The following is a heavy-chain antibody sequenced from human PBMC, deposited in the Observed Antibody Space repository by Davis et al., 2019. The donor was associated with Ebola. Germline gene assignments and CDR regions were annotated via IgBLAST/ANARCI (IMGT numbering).Heavy chain of an antibody. CDR3: ARDGYSSGWYNDYGMDV. CDR2: ISAYNGNT. D-gene: IGHD6-19*01. V-gene: IGHV1-18*01. CDR1: VYTFTSYD. Sequence: ASVKVSCKASVYTFTSYDINWVRQAPGQGLEWMGWISAYNGNTNYAQKLQGRVTMTTDTSTSTAYMELRSLRSDDTAVYYCARDGYSSGWYNDYGMDVWGKGTTVTVSS. J-gene: IGHJ6*04.